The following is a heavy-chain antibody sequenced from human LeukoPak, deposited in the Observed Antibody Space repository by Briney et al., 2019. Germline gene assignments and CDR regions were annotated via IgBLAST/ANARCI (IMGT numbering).Heavy chain of an antibody. V-gene: IGHV1-2*02. J-gene: IGHJ6*02. Sequence: ASVKVSCKASGYTFTGYYMHWVRQAPGQGLEWMGWINPNSGGTNYAQKFQGRVTMTRDTSISTAYMELSRLRSDDTAVYYCARDAGRVTMVRYLPREVSYGMDVWGQGTTVTVSS. D-gene: IGHD3-10*01. CDR2: INPNSGGT. CDR1: GYTFTGYY. CDR3: ARDAGRVTMVRYLPREVSYGMDV.